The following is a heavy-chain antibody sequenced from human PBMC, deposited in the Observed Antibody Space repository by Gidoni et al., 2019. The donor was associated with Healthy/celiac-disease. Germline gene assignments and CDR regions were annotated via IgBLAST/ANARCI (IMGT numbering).Heavy chain of an antibody. V-gene: IGHV4-39*01. D-gene: IGHD1-20*01. J-gene: IGHJ6*03. CDR1: GGSISSSSYY. CDR3: ARRITGTPKNLRYYYYYYMDV. Sequence: QLQLQESGPGLVKPSETLSLTCTVSGGSISSSSYYWGWIRQPPGKGLEWIGSIYYSGSTYYNPSLKSRVTISVDTSKNQFSLKLSSVTAADTAVYYCARRITGTPKNLRYYYYYYMDVWGKGTTVTVSS. CDR2: IYYSGST.